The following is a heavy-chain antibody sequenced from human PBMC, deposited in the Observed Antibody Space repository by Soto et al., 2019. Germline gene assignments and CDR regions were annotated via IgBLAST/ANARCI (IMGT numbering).Heavy chain of an antibody. D-gene: IGHD2-21*02. CDR3: ARDGIVVVTTDAFDI. V-gene: IGHV1-18*01. Sequence: RASVKVSCKASGYTFTSYGISCVRQAPGQGLEWMGWISAYNGNTNYARKLQGRVTMTTDTSTSTAYMELRSLRSDDTAVYYCARDGIVVVTTDAFDIWGQGTMVTVSS. J-gene: IGHJ3*02. CDR1: GYTFTSYG. CDR2: ISAYNGNT.